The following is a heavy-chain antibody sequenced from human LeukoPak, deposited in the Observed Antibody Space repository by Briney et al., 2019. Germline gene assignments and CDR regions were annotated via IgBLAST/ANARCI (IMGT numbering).Heavy chain of an antibody. D-gene: IGHD6-6*01. J-gene: IGHJ4*02. V-gene: IGHV3-30*14. Sequence: RSGGSLRLSCAASGFTFSNYAMHWVRQAPGKGLEWMAVISYDESNKYYADSVKGRFTISRDNSKNTLYLQMGSLRAEDMAVYYCARVSSSSGIYYFDYWGQGTLVTVSS. CDR2: ISYDESNK. CDR1: GFTFSNYA. CDR3: ARVSSSSGIYYFDY.